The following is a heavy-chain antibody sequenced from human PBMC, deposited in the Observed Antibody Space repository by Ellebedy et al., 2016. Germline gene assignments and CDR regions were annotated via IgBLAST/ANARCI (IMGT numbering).Heavy chain of an antibody. CDR2: IEDDGSHK. J-gene: IGHJ4*01. D-gene: IGHD1-26*01. CDR1: GFTFSAFW. V-gene: IGHV3-7*04. Sequence: GESLKISCAASGFTFSAFWMTWVRQAPGKGLELVANIEDDGSHKNYVDSVRGRFTISRDNGKNSLYLQMNNLRVDDTAVYYCAREIPGGTTDLDYWGQGTLVTVSS. CDR3: AREIPGGTTDLDY.